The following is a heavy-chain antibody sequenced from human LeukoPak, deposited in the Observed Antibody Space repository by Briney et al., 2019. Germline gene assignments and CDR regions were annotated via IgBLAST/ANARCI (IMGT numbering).Heavy chain of an antibody. V-gene: IGHV4-59*02. CDR2: LSPSGSS. CDR3: ARARYANAWYAFDI. CDR1: GGSVSSYY. D-gene: IGHD2-2*01. J-gene: IGHJ3*02. Sequence: PSETLSLTCTVSGGSVSSYYWSWIRRPPGRGLEWIAYLSPSGSSDSNPSLTSRVTTLVDTSKNQFSLKLTSVTAADTAVYYCARARYANAWYAFDIWGHGTMVTVSS.